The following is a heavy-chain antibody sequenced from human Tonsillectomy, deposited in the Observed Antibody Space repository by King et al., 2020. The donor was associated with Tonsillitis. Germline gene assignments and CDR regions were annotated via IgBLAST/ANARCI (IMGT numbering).Heavy chain of an antibody. Sequence: VQLVESGGGLVQPGRSLRLSCAASGFTFDDYAMHWVRQAPGKGLEWVPGISWNSGTIGYADSVKGRFTISRDNAKNSLYLQMNSLRAEDTALYYCTRGYSSLSYYFDYWGQGTLVTVSS. CDR1: GFTFDDYA. D-gene: IGHD6-13*01. J-gene: IGHJ4*02. CDR3: TRGYSSLSYYFDY. CDR2: ISWNSGTI. V-gene: IGHV3-9*01.